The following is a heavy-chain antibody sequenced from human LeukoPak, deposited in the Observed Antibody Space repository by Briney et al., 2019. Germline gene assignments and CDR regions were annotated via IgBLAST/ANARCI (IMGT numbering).Heavy chain of an antibody. D-gene: IGHD2-15*01. CDR3: ARHESPGYCSGGSCPIGAYYFDY. Sequence: SETLSLTCTVSGGSIGSYYWSWIRQPPGKGLEWIGYIYYSGSTNYNPSLKSRVTISVDTSKNQFSLKLSSVTAADTAVYYCARHESPGYCSGGSCPIGAYYFDYWGQGTLVTVSS. J-gene: IGHJ4*02. CDR2: IYYSGST. CDR1: GGSIGSYY. V-gene: IGHV4-59*08.